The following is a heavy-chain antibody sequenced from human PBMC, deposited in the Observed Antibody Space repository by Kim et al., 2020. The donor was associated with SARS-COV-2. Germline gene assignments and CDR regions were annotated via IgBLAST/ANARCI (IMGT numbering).Heavy chain of an antibody. Sequence: SETLSLTCAVYGGSFSGYYWSWIRQPPGKGLEWIGEINHSGSTNYNPSLKSRVTISVDTSKNQFSLKLSSVTAADTAVYYCARGVVTANVFAFDIWGQGTMVTVSS. CDR2: INHSGST. CDR3: ARGVVTANVFAFDI. D-gene: IGHD2-21*02. CDR1: GGSFSGYY. V-gene: IGHV4-34*01. J-gene: IGHJ3*02.